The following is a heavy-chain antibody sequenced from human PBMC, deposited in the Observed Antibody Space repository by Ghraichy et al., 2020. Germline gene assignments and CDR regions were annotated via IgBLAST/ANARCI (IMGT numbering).Heavy chain of an antibody. CDR1: GGSINSSSYY. D-gene: IGHD3-22*01. J-gene: IGHJ4*02. CDR2: IYYSGST. CDR3: ARQGSYYDSSPFDY. Sequence: ESLSLTCTVSGGSINSSSYYWGWIRQPPGKGLEWIGSIYYSGSTYYNPSLKSRVTISVDTSKNQFSLKLSSVTAADTAVYYCARQGSYYDSSPFDYWGQGTLVTVSS. V-gene: IGHV4-39*01.